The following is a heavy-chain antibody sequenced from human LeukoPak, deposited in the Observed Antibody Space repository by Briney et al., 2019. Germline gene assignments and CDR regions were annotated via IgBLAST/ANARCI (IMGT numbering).Heavy chain of an antibody. V-gene: IGHV3-33*01. CDR2: IWYDGSNK. CDR3: TRDLSAYYYDQGIFDY. D-gene: IGHD3-22*01. CDR1: GFTFSSYG. J-gene: IGHJ4*02. Sequence: PTGRSLRLSCAASGFTFSSYGMHWVRQAPGKGLEWVAVIWYDGSNKYYADSVKGRFTISRDNSKNTLYLQMNSLRAEDAAVYYCTRDLSAYYYDQGIFDYWGQGTLVTASS.